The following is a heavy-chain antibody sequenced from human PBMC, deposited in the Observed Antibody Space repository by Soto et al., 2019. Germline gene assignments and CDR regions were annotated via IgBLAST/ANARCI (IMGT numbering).Heavy chain of an antibody. D-gene: IGHD6-13*01. CDR2: ISSSSSYT. Sequence: QVQLVESGGGLVKPGGSLRLSCAASGFTFSDYYMSWIRQAPGKGLEWVSYISSSSSYTNYADSVKGRFTISRDNAENLLYLQMNSLRAEDTAVYYCAASSSWYLPFDYWGQGTLVTVSS. CDR3: AASSSWYLPFDY. CDR1: GFTFSDYY. V-gene: IGHV3-11*06. J-gene: IGHJ4*02.